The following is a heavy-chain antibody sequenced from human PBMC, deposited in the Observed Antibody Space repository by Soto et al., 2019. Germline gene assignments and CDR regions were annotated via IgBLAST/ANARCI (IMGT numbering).Heavy chain of an antibody. V-gene: IGHV3-7*01. Sequence: PGGSLRLSCAASGFTFSSYWMSWVRQAPGKGLEWVANIKQDGSEKYYVDSVKGRFTISRDNAKKSLYLQMNSLRDEDTAVYYCARDPKSGNQKLYFDYWGQGALVTVSS. D-gene: IGHD1-26*01. CDR1: GFTFSSYW. CDR3: ARDPKSGNQKLYFDY. CDR2: IKQDGSEK. J-gene: IGHJ4*02.